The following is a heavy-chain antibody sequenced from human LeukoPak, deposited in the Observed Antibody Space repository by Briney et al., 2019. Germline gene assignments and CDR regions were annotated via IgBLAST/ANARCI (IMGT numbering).Heavy chain of an antibody. Sequence: RSGGSLRRSCAASGFTFSSNGMSWVRQAPGKGLEWVSVISGSGGSTYYADSVKGRFTISRDNSKNTLYLQMNSLRAEDTAIYYCAKGQLPGGYWGQGTLVTVSS. CDR1: GFTFSSNG. CDR3: AKGQLPGGY. D-gene: IGHD5-24*01. V-gene: IGHV3-23*01. J-gene: IGHJ4*02. CDR2: ISGSGGST.